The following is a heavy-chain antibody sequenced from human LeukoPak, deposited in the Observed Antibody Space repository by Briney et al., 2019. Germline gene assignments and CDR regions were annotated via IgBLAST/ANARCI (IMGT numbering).Heavy chain of an antibody. CDR2: INEDGSGK. J-gene: IGHJ6*04. CDR1: GFTFSNYW. CDR3: ARDDGDV. Sequence: GSLRLSCVSSGFTFSNYWMKWVRQAPGKGLEWVASINEDGSGKFSVGSVKDRITISRDNTRNSLDLQINSLTVEDTAIYYCARDDGDVWGTGTTVTVSS. V-gene: IGHV3-7*01.